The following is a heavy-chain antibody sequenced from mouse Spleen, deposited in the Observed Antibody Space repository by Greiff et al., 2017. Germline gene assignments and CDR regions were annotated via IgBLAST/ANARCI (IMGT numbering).Heavy chain of an antibody. CDR2: IDPETGGT. J-gene: IGHJ2*01. CDR3: ARGDRVFDY. CDR1: GYTFTDYE. D-gene: IGHD2-14*01. Sequence: QVQLQQSGAELVRPGASVTLSCKASGYTFTDYEMHWVKQTPVHGLEWIGAIDPETGGTAYNQKFKGKAILTADKSSSTAYMELRSLTSEDSAVYFCARGDRVFDYWGQGTTLTVSS. V-gene: IGHV1-15*01.